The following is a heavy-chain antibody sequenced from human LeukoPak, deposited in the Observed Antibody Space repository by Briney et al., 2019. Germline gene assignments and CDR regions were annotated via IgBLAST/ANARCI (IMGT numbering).Heavy chain of an antibody. V-gene: IGHV4-4*07. CDR2: XYTXGXX. J-gene: IGHJ6*03. CDR1: GGSISSYY. Sequence: PSETLSLTCTVSGGSISSYYWSWIRQPAGKGLEWXXXXYTXGXXNYXPSLXXRVTMSVDTSKNQFSLKLSSVTAADTAVYYCXRGWNADXXXXXXMDVWGKGTTXXVSS. D-gene: IGHD1-1*01. CDR3: XRGWNADXXXXXXMDV.